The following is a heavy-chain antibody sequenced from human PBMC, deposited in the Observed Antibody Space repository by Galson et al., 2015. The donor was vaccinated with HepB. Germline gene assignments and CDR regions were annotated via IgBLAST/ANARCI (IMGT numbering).Heavy chain of an antibody. Sequence: SLRLSCAASGFTFNYHAMNWVRQAPGKGLEWVASLSGSGGSTYYADSVKGRFTVSRDNSLDTVDLQMDSRRVDDTAVYYCAKGYLPYYDRWGSYSDLYYFDYWGQGTLVTVSS. D-gene: IGHD3-22*01. CDR1: GFTFNYHA. J-gene: IGHJ4*02. CDR2: LSGSGGST. V-gene: IGHV3-23*01. CDR3: AKGYLPYYDRWGSYSDLYYFDY.